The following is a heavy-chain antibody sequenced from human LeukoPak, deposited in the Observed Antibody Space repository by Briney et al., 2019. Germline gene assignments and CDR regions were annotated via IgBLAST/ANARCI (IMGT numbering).Heavy chain of an antibody. Sequence: ASVKVSCEASGYTFTGYYMHWVRQAPGQGLEWMGWINPNSGGTNYAQKFQGRVTMTRDTSISTAYMELSRLRSDDTAVYYCARDQSRWWGLGAFDIWGQGTMVTVSS. J-gene: IGHJ3*02. D-gene: IGHD1-26*01. CDR3: ARDQSRWWGLGAFDI. CDR1: GYTFTGYY. V-gene: IGHV1-2*02. CDR2: INPNSGGT.